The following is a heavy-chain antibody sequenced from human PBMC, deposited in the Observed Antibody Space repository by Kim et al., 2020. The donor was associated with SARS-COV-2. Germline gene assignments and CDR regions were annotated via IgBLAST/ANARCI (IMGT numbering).Heavy chain of an antibody. Sequence: YTPSLKNPVTISIDTSKNQFSLKLSSVTAADTAVYYCASVVRGVIIFDYWGQGTLVTVSS. CDR3: ASVVRGVIIFDY. J-gene: IGHJ4*02. V-gene: IGHV4-31*01. D-gene: IGHD3-10*01.